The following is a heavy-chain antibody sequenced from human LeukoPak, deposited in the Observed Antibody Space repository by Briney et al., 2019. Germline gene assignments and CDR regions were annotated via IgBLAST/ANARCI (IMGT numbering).Heavy chain of an antibody. D-gene: IGHD6-19*01. CDR2: ISSSGSTI. V-gene: IGHV3-48*03. CDR1: GFTFSSYE. J-gene: IGHJ4*02. Sequence: PGGSLRLACAASGFTFSSYEMNWVRQAPGKGMEWVSYISSSGSTIYYADSVKGRFTTSRDNAKNSLYLQMNSLRAEDTAVYYCAREAVAGFGYWGQGTLVTVSS. CDR3: AREAVAGFGY.